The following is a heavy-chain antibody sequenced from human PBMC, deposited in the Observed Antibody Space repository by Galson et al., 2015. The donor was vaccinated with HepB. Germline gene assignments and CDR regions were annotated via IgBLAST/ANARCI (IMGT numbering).Heavy chain of an antibody. CDR2: ISWNSGSI. J-gene: IGHJ4*02. CDR3: AKAESCSGGSCYSLVGGPDY. D-gene: IGHD2-15*01. V-gene: IGHV3-9*01. CDR1: GFTFDDYA. Sequence: SLRLSCAASGFTFDDYAMHWVRQAPGKGLGWVSGISWNSGSIGYADSVKGRFTISRDNAKNSLYLQMNSLRAEDTALYYCAKAESCSGGSCYSLVGGPDYWGQGTLVTVSS.